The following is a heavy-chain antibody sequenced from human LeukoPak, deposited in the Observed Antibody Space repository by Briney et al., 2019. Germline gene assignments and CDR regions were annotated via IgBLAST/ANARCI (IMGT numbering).Heavy chain of an antibody. CDR2: INHSGST. V-gene: IGHV4-34*01. CDR1: GGSFSGYY. D-gene: IGHD7-27*01. Sequence: SETLSLTCAVYGGSFSGYYWSWIRRPPGKGLEWIGEINHSGSTNYNPSLKSRVTISVDTSKSQFSLKLSSVTAADTAVYYCARGLTEGYYFDYWGQGTLVTVSS. CDR3: ARGLTEGYYFDY. J-gene: IGHJ4*02.